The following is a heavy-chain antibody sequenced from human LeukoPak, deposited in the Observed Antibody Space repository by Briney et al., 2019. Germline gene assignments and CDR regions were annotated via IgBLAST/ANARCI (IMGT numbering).Heavy chain of an antibody. D-gene: IGHD5-24*01. Sequence: PGGSLRLSCAASGFTFSSYAMHWVRQAPGKGLEWVAVISYDGSNKYYADSVKGRFTISRDNSKNTLYLQMNSLRAEDTAVYYCARDLRVWGKMATFLFDYWGQGTLVTVSS. CDR1: GFTFSSYA. J-gene: IGHJ4*02. CDR3: ARDLRVWGKMATFLFDY. CDR2: ISYDGSNK. V-gene: IGHV3-30*04.